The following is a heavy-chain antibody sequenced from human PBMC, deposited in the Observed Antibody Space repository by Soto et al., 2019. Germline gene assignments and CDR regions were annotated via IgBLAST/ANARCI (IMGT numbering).Heavy chain of an antibody. CDR3: AKDSPSPGSDSSGLYDY. V-gene: IGHV3-23*01. CDR2: ISGSGGST. J-gene: IGHJ4*02. Sequence: GGSLRLSCAASGFTFSSYAMSWVRQAPGKGLEWVSAISGSGGSTYYADSVKGRFTISRDNSKNTLYLQMNSLRAEDTAVYYCAKDSPSPGSDSSGLYDYWGQGTLVTVSS. CDR1: GFTFSSYA. D-gene: IGHD3-22*01.